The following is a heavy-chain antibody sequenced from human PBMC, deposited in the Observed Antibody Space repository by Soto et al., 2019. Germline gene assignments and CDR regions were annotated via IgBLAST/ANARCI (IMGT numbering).Heavy chain of an antibody. Sequence: QVQLVQSGAEVKKPGSSVKVSCKSSGGTFSTYAISWVRQAPGQGLEWMGGIIPIFGTANYAQKFQGRVTITADESRTKAYMEVIVLRSADTAVYYCARDEMVVATGSRTWHYYYGMDVWGQGTTVTVSS. CDR2: IIPIFGTA. D-gene: IGHD2-15*01. CDR3: ARDEMVVATGSRTWHYYYGMDV. CDR1: GGTFSTYA. J-gene: IGHJ6*02. V-gene: IGHV1-69*12.